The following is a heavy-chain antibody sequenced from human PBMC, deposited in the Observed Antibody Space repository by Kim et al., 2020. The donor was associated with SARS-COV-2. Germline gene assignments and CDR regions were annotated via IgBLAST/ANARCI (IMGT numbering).Heavy chain of an antibody. CDR2: IWADSSNK. CDR3: ATDGAGSLDYYMEV. D-gene: IGHD6-19*01. CDR1: GFSFRSYG. J-gene: IGHJ6*03. V-gene: IGHV3-33*01. Sequence: GGSLRLSCAASGFSFRSYGMHWVRQTPGKGLEWVAIIWADSSNKYYGDAVKGRFTISKDNSKNTLFLEMSNLRVEDTALYYCATDGAGSLDYYMEVWGKGTAVTVSS.